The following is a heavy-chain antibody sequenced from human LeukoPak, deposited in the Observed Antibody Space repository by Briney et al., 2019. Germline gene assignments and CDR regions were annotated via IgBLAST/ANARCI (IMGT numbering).Heavy chain of an antibody. V-gene: IGHV3-30*04. CDR3: ARAPRGYSGYDHYFDY. J-gene: IGHJ4*02. D-gene: IGHD5-12*01. Sequence: PGRSLRLSCAASGFTFSSYAMHWVRQAPGKGLEWVAVISYDGSNKYYADSVKGRFTISRDNSKITLYLQMNSLRAEDTAVYYCARAPRGYSGYDHYFDYWGQGTLVTVSS. CDR2: ISYDGSNK. CDR1: GFTFSSYA.